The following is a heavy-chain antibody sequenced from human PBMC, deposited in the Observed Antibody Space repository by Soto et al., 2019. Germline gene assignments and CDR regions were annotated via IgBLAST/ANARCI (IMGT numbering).Heavy chain of an antibody. Sequence: AASVKVSCKASGGTFSSYAISWVRQAPGQGLEWMGGIIPIFGTANYAQKFQGRVTITADESTSTAYMELSSLRSEDTAVYYCARCPLLEGAWFDPWGQGTLVTVSS. V-gene: IGHV1-69*13. CDR1: GGTFSSYA. CDR2: IIPIFGTA. CDR3: ARCPLLEGAWFDP. J-gene: IGHJ5*02.